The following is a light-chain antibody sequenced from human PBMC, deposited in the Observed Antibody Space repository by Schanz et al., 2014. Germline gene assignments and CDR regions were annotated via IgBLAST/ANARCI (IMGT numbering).Light chain of an antibody. CDR2: DVS. J-gene: IGLJ2*01. CDR1: STDVGAYNY. V-gene: IGLV2-14*01. Sequence: QSALTQPASVSGSPGQSITISCTGTSTDVGAYNYVSWYQQHPGKAPKLMIYDVSRRPSGVSNRFSGSKSGNTASLTISGLQAEDEADYYCSSYPSSGTQGVFGGGTKLTVL. CDR3: SSYPSSGTQGV.